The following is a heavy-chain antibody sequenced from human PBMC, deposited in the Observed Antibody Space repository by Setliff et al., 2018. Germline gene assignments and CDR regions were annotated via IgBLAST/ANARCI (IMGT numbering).Heavy chain of an antibody. V-gene: IGHV3-33*08. CDR3: VRTYSGSGCYAGLES. D-gene: IGHD2-15*01. J-gene: IGHJ4*02. Sequence: LRLSCAASGFTFSSYRMHWVRQAPGKGLEWVAVIWDDGGNKYHADSVKGRFTISRDNSKDTLYLQMNSLRPEDTAVYYCVRTYSGSGCYAGLESWGQGTPVTVSS. CDR1: GFTFSSYR. CDR2: IWDDGGNK.